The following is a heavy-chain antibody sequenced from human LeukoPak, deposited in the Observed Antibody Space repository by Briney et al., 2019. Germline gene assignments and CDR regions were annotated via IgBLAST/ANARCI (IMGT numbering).Heavy chain of an antibody. V-gene: IGHV4-34*01. D-gene: IGHD4-23*01. CDR2: INHSGST. J-gene: IGHJ4*02. CDR3: ARGRHYGGLFDY. CDR1: GGSFSGYY. Sequence: SETLSLTCAVYGGSFSGYYWSWLRQPPGKGLEWIGEINHSGSTNYNPSLKSRVTISVDTSKNQFSLKLSSLTAADTAVYYCARGRHYGGLFDYWGQGTLVTVSS.